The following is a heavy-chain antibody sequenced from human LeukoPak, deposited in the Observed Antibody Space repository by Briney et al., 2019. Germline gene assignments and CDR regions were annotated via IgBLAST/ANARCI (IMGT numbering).Heavy chain of an antibody. CDR3: ARDLLELSAFDI. V-gene: IGHV3-48*03. CDR1: GFTFSSYE. Sequence: PGGSLRFSCAASGFTFSSYEMNWVRQAPGKGLEWVSYISSSGSTIYYADSVKGRFTISRDNSKNTLYLQMNSLRAEDTAVYYCARDLLELSAFDIWGQGTMVTVSS. CDR2: ISSSGSTI. D-gene: IGHD1-7*01. J-gene: IGHJ3*02.